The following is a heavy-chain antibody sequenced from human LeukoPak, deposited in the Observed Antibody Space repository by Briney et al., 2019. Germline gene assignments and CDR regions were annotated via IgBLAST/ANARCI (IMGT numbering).Heavy chain of an antibody. J-gene: IGHJ3*02. D-gene: IGHD1-26*01. V-gene: IGHV3-21*01. Sequence: GGSLRLSCAASGFTFSSYSMNWVRQAPGKGLEWVSSISSSSSYIYYADSVKGRFTISRDNAKNSLYLQMNSLRAEDTAVYYCARPGATVAFDIWGQGTMVTVSS. CDR1: GFTFSSYS. CDR2: ISSSSSYI. CDR3: ARPGATVAFDI.